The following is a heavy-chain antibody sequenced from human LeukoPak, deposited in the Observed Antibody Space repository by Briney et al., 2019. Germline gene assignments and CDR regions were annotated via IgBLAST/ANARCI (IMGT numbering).Heavy chain of an antibody. J-gene: IGHJ3*02. V-gene: IGHV1-3*01. CDR3: AGRSSGFTRGAFDI. D-gene: IGHD6-19*01. Sequence: ASVKVSCKASGYTFTSYAMHWVRQAPGQRLEWMGWINAGNGNTKYSQKFQGRVTITRDTSASTAYMELSSLRSEDTAVNYCAGRSSGFTRGAFDIWGQGTMVTVSS. CDR2: INAGNGNT. CDR1: GYTFTSYA.